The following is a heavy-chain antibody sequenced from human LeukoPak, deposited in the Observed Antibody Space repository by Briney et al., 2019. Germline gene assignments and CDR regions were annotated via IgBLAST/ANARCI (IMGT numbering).Heavy chain of an antibody. CDR2: IYYSGST. J-gene: IGHJ5*02. CDR1: GGSISSYY. D-gene: IGHD3-10*01. Sequence: PSETLSLTCTVSGGSISSYYWSWIRQPPGKGLEWIGYIYYSGSTNYNPSLKSRVTISVDTSKNQFSLKLSSVTAGDTAVYYCARLPPGGGLDPWGQGTLVTVSS. V-gene: IGHV4-59*01. CDR3: ARLPPGGGLDP.